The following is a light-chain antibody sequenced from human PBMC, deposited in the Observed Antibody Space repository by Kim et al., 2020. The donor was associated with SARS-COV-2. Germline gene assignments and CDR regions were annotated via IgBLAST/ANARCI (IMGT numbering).Light chain of an antibody. CDR2: DVS. V-gene: IGLV2-14*03. CDR3: SSHTTSSTYV. CDR1: SSDVGGYNS. Sequence: GQSITIPCTGTSSDVGGYNSGSWYQQHPGKAPKLMIYDVSERASGVSNRFSGSQSGNTASLTISGLRAEDEADYYCSSHTTSSTYVFGSGTKVTVL. J-gene: IGLJ1*01.